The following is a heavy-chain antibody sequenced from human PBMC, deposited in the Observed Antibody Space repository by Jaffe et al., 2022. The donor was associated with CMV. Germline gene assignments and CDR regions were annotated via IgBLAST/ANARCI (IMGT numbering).Heavy chain of an antibody. D-gene: IGHD3-3*01. Sequence: EVQLVESGGGLVQPGGSLRLSCSASGFTFSSYAMHWVRQAPGKGLEYVSAISSNGGSTYYADSVKGRFTISRDNSKNTLYLQMSSLRAEDTAVYYCVKGAYYDFWSGFFDYWGQGTLVTVSS. V-gene: IGHV3-64D*06. CDR1: GFTFSSYA. CDR3: VKGAYYDFWSGFFDY. J-gene: IGHJ4*02. CDR2: ISSNGGST.